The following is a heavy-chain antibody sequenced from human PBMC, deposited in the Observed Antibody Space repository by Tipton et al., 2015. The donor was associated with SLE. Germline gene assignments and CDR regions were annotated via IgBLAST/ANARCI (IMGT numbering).Heavy chain of an antibody. Sequence: TLSLTCTVSGGSISSSSYYWGWIRQPPGKGLEWIGSIYYSGSTYYNPSLKSRVTISVDTSKSHFSLNLRSVTAADTAVYFCARGGVGGYDYFDFWGQGTLVTVSS. J-gene: IGHJ4*02. V-gene: IGHV4-39*07. CDR1: GGSISSSSYY. CDR2: IYYSGST. CDR3: ARGGVGGYDYFDF. D-gene: IGHD5-12*01.